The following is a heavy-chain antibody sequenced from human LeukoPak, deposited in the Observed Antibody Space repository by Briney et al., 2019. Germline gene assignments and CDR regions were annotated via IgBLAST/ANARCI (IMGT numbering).Heavy chain of an antibody. CDR1: GGTFSSYA. Sequence: VASVKVSCKASGGTFSSYAISWVRQAPGQGLEWMGGIIPIFGTANYAQKFQGRVTITADESTSTAYMELSSLRSEDTAVYYCVRDYPRYGMDVWGKGTTVTVSS. CDR3: VRDYPRYGMDV. CDR2: IIPIFGTA. V-gene: IGHV1-69*13. J-gene: IGHJ6*04.